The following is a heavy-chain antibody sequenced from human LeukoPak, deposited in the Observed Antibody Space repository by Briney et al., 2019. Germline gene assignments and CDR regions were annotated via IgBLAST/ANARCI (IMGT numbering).Heavy chain of an antibody. CDR1: AGSIGSYY. CDR3: ATAQSKPYCSSTSCSSWFDP. CDR2: IYTSGST. J-gene: IGHJ5*02. V-gene: IGHV4-4*07. D-gene: IGHD2-2*01. Sequence: PSETLSLTSTVSAGSIGSYYWSWIRQPAGKGLEWIGRIYTSGSTNYNPSLKSRVTMSVETSKNQSPLKLSSVTAADTAVYYCATAQSKPYCSSTSCSSWFDPWGQGTLVTVSS.